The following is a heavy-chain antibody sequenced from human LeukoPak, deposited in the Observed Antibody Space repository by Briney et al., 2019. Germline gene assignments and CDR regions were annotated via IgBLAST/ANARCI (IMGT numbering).Heavy chain of an antibody. CDR1: GFTFSSYA. CDR2: ISGGGIST. J-gene: IGHJ4*02. CDR3: AKAVGAYSGNYRYLDY. Sequence: GGSLRLSCAASGFTFSSYAMSWVRQAAGKGLEWVSAISGGGISTYYADSVKGRFTISRDNSKNTLYLQMNSLRAEDTAMYYCAKAVGAYSGNYRYLDYWGQGTLVTVSS. D-gene: IGHD1-26*01. V-gene: IGHV3-23*01.